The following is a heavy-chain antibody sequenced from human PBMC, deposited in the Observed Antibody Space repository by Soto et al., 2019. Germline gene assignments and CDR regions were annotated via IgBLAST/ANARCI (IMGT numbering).Heavy chain of an antibody. J-gene: IGHJ4*02. V-gene: IGHV3-21*06. CDR3: ARESEDLTSNFDY. CDR2: ISSTTNYI. Sequence: EVQLVESGGGLVKPGGSLRLSCAASGFTFTRYSMNWVLQAPGKGLEWVSSISSTTNYIYYGDSMKGRFTISRDSAKNSLYLEINSLRAEDTAVYYCARESEDLTSNFDYWGQGTLVTVSS. CDR1: GFTFTRYS.